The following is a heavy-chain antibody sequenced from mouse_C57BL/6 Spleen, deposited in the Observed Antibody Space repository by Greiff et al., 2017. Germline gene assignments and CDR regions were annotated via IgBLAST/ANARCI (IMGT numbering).Heavy chain of an antibody. V-gene: IGHV1-81*01. CDR3: ARGIYYGNVYAMDY. CDR2: IYPRSGNT. D-gene: IGHD2-1*01. J-gene: IGHJ4*01. Sequence: VQLVESGAELARPGASVKLSCKASGYTFTSYGISWVKQRTGQGLEWIGEIYPRSGNTYYNEKFKGKATLTADKSSSTAYMELRSLTSEDSAVYFCARGIYYGNVYAMDYWGQGTSVTVSS. CDR1: GYTFTSYG.